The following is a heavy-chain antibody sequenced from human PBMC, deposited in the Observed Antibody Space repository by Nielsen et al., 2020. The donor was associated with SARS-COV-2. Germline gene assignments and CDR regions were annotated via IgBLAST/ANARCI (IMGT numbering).Heavy chain of an antibody. Sequence: GESLKISCAASGFSFTNAWMNWVRQAPGKGLEWVGRIRSKTDGGTTDYAAPVKGRFTMSRDDSKNTLYLQMNSLKTEDTAVYYCARDGQMSAGTGVDYWGQGTLVTVSS. CDR2: IRSKTDGGTT. J-gene: IGHJ4*02. CDR3: ARDGQMSAGTGVDY. CDR1: GFSFTNAW. V-gene: IGHV3-15*01. D-gene: IGHD6-13*01.